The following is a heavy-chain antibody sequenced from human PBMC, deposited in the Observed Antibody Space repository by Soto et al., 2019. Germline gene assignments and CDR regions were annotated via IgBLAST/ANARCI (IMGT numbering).Heavy chain of an antibody. Sequence: EVQLVESGGGLVQPGGCLRLSCAASGFTLSSYNMNWVRQAPGKGLEWVSYISGSSDTIYYADSVKGRFTISRDNAKNSLYLQMDSLRDEDTAVYYCARDHGGSTWFVGIYYYFGVDVWGQGTTVTVSS. D-gene: IGHD6-13*01. J-gene: IGHJ6*02. V-gene: IGHV3-48*02. CDR1: GFTLSSYN. CDR2: ISGSSDTI. CDR3: ARDHGGSTWFVGIYYYFGVDV.